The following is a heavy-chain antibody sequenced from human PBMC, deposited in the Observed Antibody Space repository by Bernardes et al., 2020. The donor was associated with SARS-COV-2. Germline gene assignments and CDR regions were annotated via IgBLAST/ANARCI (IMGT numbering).Heavy chain of an antibody. V-gene: IGHV4-39*07. CDR3: ARDREVTIFGAALYYFDY. Sequence: SETLSLTCTVSGGSISSSSYYWGWIRQPPGKGLEWIGSIYYSGSTYYNPSLKSRVTISVDTSKNQFSLKLSSVTAADTAVYYCARDREVTIFGAALYYFDYWGQGTLVTVSS. D-gene: IGHD3-3*01. J-gene: IGHJ4*02. CDR2: IYYSGST. CDR1: GGSISSSSYY.